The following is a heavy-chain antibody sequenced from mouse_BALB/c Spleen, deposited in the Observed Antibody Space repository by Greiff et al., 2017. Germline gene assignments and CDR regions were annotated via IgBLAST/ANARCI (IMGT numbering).Heavy chain of an antibody. CDR1: GYTFTSYT. CDR3: ARDGNYLYYYAMDY. V-gene: IGHV1-4*02. J-gene: IGHJ4*01. Sequence: VQLQQSAADLARPGASVKMSCKASGYTFTSYTMHWVKQRPGQGLEWIGYINPSSGYTEYNQKFKDKTTLTADKSSSTAYMQLSSLTSEDSAVYYCARDGNYLYYYAMDYWGQGTSVTVSS. CDR2: INPSSGYT. D-gene: IGHD2-1*01.